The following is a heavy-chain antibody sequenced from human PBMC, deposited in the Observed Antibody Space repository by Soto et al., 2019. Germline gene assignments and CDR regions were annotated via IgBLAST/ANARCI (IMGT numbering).Heavy chain of an antibody. V-gene: IGHV3-30-3*01. J-gene: IGHJ3*01. CDR1: GFTFSDNI. CDR3: LGGIGYSYGYHAFDL. Sequence: GGSLRLSCAASGFTFSDNILHWVRQAPGKGLEWLAFISADGDTKYYADSVKGRFTISRDNSKNTLYLQMNSLRREDTSVYYCLGGIGYSYGYHAFDLWGQGTMVTVSS. CDR2: ISADGDTK. D-gene: IGHD5-18*01.